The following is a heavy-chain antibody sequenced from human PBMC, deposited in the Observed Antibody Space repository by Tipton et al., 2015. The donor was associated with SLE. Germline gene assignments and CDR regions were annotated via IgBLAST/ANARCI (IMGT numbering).Heavy chain of an antibody. D-gene: IGHD3-3*01. CDR1: GGSISSSSYY. V-gene: IGHV4-39*07. CDR3: ARGYYDFWSGYYIGNGFDP. J-gene: IGHJ5*02. Sequence: TLSLTCSVSGGSISSSSYYWGWIRQPPGKGLEWTGSIDYSGSTSYNPSLKSRVTISVDTSKNQFSLKLSSVTAADTAVYYCARGYYDFWSGYYIGNGFDPWGQGTLVTVSS. CDR2: IDYSGST.